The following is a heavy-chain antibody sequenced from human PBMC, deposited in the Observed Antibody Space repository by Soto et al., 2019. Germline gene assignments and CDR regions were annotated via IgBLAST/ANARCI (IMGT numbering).Heavy chain of an antibody. CDR2: ISAYNGNT. CDR1: GYTFTSYG. Sequence: RASVKVSCKASGYTFTSYGISWVRQAPGQGLKWMGWISAYNGNTNYAQKLQGRVTMTTDTSTSTAYMELRSLRSDDTVVYYCARDQSSGQIDYYYGMDVWGQGTTVTVSS. CDR3: ARDQSSGQIDYYYGMDV. J-gene: IGHJ6*02. V-gene: IGHV1-18*01. D-gene: IGHD3-22*01.